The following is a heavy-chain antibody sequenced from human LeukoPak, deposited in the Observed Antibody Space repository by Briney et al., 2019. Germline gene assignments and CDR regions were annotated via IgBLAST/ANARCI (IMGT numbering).Heavy chain of an antibody. CDR3: VREAAATLFDY. CDR2: ISSCSRDI. CDR1: GFTFSSFT. D-gene: IGHD1-26*01. V-gene: IGHV3-21*01. Sequence: GGSLRLSCAASGFTFSSFTMNWVRQAPGKGLEWVAAISSCSRDIFYADSVKGRFSISRDNTQNSLSLQMNSLRAEDTAVYYCVREAAATLFDYWGQGTLVTVSS. J-gene: IGHJ4*02.